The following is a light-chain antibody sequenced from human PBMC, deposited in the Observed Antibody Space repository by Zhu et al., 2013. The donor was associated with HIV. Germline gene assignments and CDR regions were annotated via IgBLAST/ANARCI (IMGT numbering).Light chain of an antibody. V-gene: IGLV2-23*02. CDR2: EVN. Sequence: QSALTQPASVSGSPGQSVTISCTGSSRDVGNYKLVSWYQQHPGKVPKLIIFEVNKRPSGVSIRFSGSKSGNTASLTISDLQAEDEADYYCCSYVGSSAYVFGSGTRSPS. CDR3: CSYVGSSAYV. CDR1: SRDVGNYKL. J-gene: IGLJ1*01.